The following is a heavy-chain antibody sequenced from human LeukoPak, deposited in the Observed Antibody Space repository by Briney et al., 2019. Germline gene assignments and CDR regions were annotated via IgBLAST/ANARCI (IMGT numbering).Heavy chain of an antibody. Sequence: GSSVKVSCKASGGTFSSYAISWVRQAPGQGLEWMGRIIPILGIANYAQKFQGRVTITADKFTSTAYMELSSLRSEDTAVYYCARVRTYYDSSEGSDYWGQGTLVTVSS. J-gene: IGHJ4*02. D-gene: IGHD3-22*01. CDR3: ARVRTYYDSSEGSDY. CDR1: GGTFSSYA. V-gene: IGHV1-69*04. CDR2: IIPILGIA.